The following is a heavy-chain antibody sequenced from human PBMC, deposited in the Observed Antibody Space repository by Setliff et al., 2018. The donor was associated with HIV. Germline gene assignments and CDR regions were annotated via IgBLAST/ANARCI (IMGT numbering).Heavy chain of an antibody. J-gene: IGHJ4*02. CDR1: GFTFRSYA. CDR2: ITGSGEST. D-gene: IGHD5-18*01. Sequence: SLRLSCAASGFTFRSYAMNWVRQAPGKGLEWVSVITGSGESTYYADSVKGRFTISRDNSKNTLYLQMNSLRAEDTAVYYCATQLRRGYSYGSLFDYWGQGTLVTVSS. V-gene: IGHV3-23*01. CDR3: ATQLRRGYSYGSLFDY.